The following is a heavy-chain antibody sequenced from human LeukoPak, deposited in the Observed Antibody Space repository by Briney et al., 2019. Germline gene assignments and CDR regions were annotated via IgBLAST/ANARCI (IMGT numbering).Heavy chain of an antibody. CDR3: ARVFYGSGSLYYFDY. CDR2: IYYSGST. Sequence: SETLSLTCTVSARSISSGDYYWSWFRQPPGKGLEWIAYIYYSGSTNYNPSLKSRATISLDMSKDQFSLKLSSVTAADTAVYYCARVFYGSGSLYYFDYWGQGALGTVSA. D-gene: IGHD3-10*01. J-gene: IGHJ4*02. V-gene: IGHV4-30-4*01. CDR1: ARSISSGDYY.